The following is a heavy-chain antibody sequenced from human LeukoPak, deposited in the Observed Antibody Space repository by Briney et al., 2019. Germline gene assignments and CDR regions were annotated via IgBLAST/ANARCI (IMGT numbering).Heavy chain of an antibody. Sequence: ASVKVSCKASGYTFTGYYMHWVRQAPGQGLEWMGWINPNSGGTNYAQKFQGRVTMTRDTSISTAYMELSRLRSDDTAVYYCARDGVRYRPYYYMDVWGKGTTVTVSS. CDR3: ARDGVRYRPYYYMDV. D-gene: IGHD3-10*01. CDR1: GYTFTGYY. V-gene: IGHV1-2*02. J-gene: IGHJ6*03. CDR2: INPNSGGT.